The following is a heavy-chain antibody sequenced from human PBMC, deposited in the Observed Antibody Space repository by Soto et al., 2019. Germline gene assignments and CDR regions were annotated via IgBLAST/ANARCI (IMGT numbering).Heavy chain of an antibody. D-gene: IGHD6-13*01. Sequence: PSETLSLTCAVYGGSFSGYYWSWIRQPPGKGLEWIGEINHSGSTNYNPSLKSRVTISVDTSKNQFSLKLSSVTAADTAVYYCARGAPIAAGWFDYWGQGTLVTVSS. V-gene: IGHV4-34*01. CDR3: ARGAPIAAGWFDY. CDR1: GGSFSGYY. J-gene: IGHJ4*02. CDR2: INHSGST.